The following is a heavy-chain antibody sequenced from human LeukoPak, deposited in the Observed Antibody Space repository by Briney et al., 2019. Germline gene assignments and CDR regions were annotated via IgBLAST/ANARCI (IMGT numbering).Heavy chain of an antibody. CDR3: ARGPLAAAGENWFDP. CDR1: GYTFTSYD. D-gene: IGHD6-13*01. J-gene: IGHJ5*02. Sequence: ASVKVSCKASGYTFTSYDINWVRQATGQGLEWMEWMNPNSGNTGYAQKFQGRVTMTRNTSISTAYMELSSLRSEDTAVYYCARGPLAAAGENWFDPWGQGTLVTVSS. CDR2: MNPNSGNT. V-gene: IGHV1-8*01.